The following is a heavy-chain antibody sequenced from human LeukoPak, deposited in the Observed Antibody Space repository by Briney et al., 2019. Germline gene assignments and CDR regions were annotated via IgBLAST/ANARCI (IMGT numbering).Heavy chain of an antibody. V-gene: IGHV4-39*01. CDR2: IHYSGST. J-gene: IGHJ4*02. Sequence: SETLSLTCTVSGGSISSSSYYWGWIRQPPGKGLEWIGSIHYSGSTYYNPSLKSRVTMSVDKSKNQFSLKLSSVTAKDTAVYYCASLRERSYYARGFDYWGQGTLVTVSS. CDR1: GGSISSSSYY. D-gene: IGHD3-3*01. CDR3: ASLRERSYYARGFDY.